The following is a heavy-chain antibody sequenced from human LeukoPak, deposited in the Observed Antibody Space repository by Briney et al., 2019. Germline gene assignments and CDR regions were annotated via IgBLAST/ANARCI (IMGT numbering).Heavy chain of an antibody. CDR2: ISSSSSYI. CDR1: GFTFSSYS. J-gene: IGHJ4*02. CDR3: ARVFSRAFDY. Sequence: GGSLRLSCAASGFTFSSYSMNWVRQAPGKGLEWVSSISSSSSYIYYADSVKGRFTISRDNAKNSLYLQMNRLRAEDTAAYYCARVFSRAFDYWGQGTLVSVTS. D-gene: IGHD5-24*01. V-gene: IGHV3-21*01.